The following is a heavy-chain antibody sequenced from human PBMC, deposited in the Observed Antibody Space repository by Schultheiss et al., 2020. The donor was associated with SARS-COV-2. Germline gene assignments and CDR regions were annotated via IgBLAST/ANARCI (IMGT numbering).Heavy chain of an antibody. D-gene: IGHD3-3*01. Sequence: ASVKVSCKASGYTFTNYGISWVRQAPGQGLEWMGWISPYNGKTNYAQKFQGRVTMTTDTSTTTAYMELRSLRSDDTAVYYCARTLRFLGWPYDYWGQGTLVTVSS. CDR1: GYTFTNYG. CDR2: ISPYNGKT. CDR3: ARTLRFLGWPYDY. J-gene: IGHJ4*02. V-gene: IGHV1-18*01.